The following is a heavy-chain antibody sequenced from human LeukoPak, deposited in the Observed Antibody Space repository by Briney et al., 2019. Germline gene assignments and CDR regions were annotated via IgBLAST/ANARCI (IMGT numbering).Heavy chain of an antibody. CDR2: INSVGSST. CDR3: ARRYYYDSSGYYSLAFDY. Sequence: GGSLRLSCAASGFTFSSYWMHWVRQAPGKGLVWVSRINSVGSSTSYADSVKGRFTISRDNAKNTLYLQMNSLRAEDTAVYYCARRYYYDSSGYYSLAFDYWGQGTLVTVSS. CDR1: GFTFSSYW. D-gene: IGHD3-22*01. V-gene: IGHV3-74*01. J-gene: IGHJ4*02.